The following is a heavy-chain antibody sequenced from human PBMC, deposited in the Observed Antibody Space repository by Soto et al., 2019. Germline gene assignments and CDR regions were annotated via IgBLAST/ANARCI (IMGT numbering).Heavy chain of an antibody. CDR1: GFTFSTYA. V-gene: IGHV3-23*01. J-gene: IGHJ4*02. CDR2: ISGSGGRT. CDR3: AKAGDYHGSESYFPLDY. D-gene: IGHD3-10*01. Sequence: EVQLLESGGVLVQPGGSLRLSCAVSGFTFSTYAMTWVRQAPGKGLEWVSSISGSGGRTYYADSVKGRFTISRDNSKNTLYLQTNSLRAEDTAVYYCAKAGDYHGSESYFPLDYWGQGTLVPVSS.